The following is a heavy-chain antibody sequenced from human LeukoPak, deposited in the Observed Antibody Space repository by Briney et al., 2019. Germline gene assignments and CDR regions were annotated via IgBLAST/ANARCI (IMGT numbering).Heavy chain of an antibody. Sequence: GGSLRLSCAASGFTFSSYRMHWVRQAPGKGLVWVSRINSDGSRTTYADSVKGRFTFSRDNAKNTLYLQMNSLRAEDTAVYYCARGSRSGVVERDAFDIWGQGTMVTVSS. V-gene: IGHV3-74*01. CDR3: ARGSRSGVVERDAFDI. J-gene: IGHJ3*02. D-gene: IGHD3-3*01. CDR1: GFTFSSYR. CDR2: INSDGSRT.